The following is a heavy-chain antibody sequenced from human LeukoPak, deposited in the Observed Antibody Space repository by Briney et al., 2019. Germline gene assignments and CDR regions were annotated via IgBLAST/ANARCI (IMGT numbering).Heavy chain of an antibody. J-gene: IGHJ6*03. CDR3: ARGTERGYSGYDYYYYMDV. V-gene: IGHV1-69*05. CDR1: GGTVRSYA. Sequence: SVSVSCTASGGTVRSYAISWVRQAPGQGLGWMGGIILIFGTANYAQKFQGRVTITTDESTSTAYMELSSLRSEDTAVYYCARGTERGYSGYDYYYYMDVWGKGTTVTVSS. CDR2: IILIFGTA. D-gene: IGHD5-12*01.